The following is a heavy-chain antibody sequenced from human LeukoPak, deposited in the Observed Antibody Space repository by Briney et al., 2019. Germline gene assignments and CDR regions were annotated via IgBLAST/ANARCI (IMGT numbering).Heavy chain of an antibody. CDR2: IYTSGST. CDR1: GGSISSYY. CDR3: AGEPVTTGTIEY. J-gene: IGHJ4*02. D-gene: IGHD4-17*01. Sequence: PSETLSLTCTVSGGSISSYYWSWIRQPAGKGLEWIGRIYTSGSTNYNPSLRSRVTMSVDTSKNQFSLKLSSVTAADTAVYYCAGEPVTTGTIEYCGQGTLVTVSS. V-gene: IGHV4-4*07.